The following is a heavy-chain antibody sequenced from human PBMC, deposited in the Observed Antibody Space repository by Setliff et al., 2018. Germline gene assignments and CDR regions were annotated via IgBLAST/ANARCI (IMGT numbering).Heavy chain of an antibody. CDR3: ARDRGGATTRDF. D-gene: IGHD1-26*01. V-gene: IGHV3-7*03. J-gene: IGHJ4*02. CDR2: VNPDGSDE. CDR1: GLMFSNFW. Sequence: PGGSLRLSCAASGLMFSNFWMGWVRQAPGKGLEWVANVNPDGSDEYCVDSVKGRFTISRDNAKNSLYLQMNTLRPEDTALYYWARDRGGATTRDFWGQGTLVTVSS.